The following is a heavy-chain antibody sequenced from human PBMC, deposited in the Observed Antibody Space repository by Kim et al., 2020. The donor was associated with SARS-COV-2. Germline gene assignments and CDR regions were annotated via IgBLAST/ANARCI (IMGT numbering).Heavy chain of an antibody. CDR2: INAGNGNT. Sequence: ASVKVSCKASGYTFTSYAMHWVRQAPGQRLEWMGWINAGNGNTKYSQKFQGRVTITRDTSASTAYMELSSLRSEDTAVYYCARPTLPQRRHYDSSGDGDAFDIWGQGTMVTVSS. J-gene: IGHJ3*02. V-gene: IGHV1-3*01. CDR1: GYTFTSYA. CDR3: ARPTLPQRRHYDSSGDGDAFDI. D-gene: IGHD3-22*01.